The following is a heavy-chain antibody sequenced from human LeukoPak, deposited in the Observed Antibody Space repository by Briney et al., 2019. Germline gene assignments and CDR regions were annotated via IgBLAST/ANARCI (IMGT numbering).Heavy chain of an antibody. D-gene: IGHD2-2*01. CDR1: GFSFNSHN. J-gene: IGHJ4*02. Sequence: PGGSLRLSCAASGFSFNSHNMNWVRQAPGEGLEWVSFIDTSSHYIYYADSVRGRFTSSRDNAKNSLFLEMSSLRAEDTAVYYCARNLGGCTSTSCYSDFDIWGQGNLVTVSP. V-gene: IGHV3-21*01. CDR2: IDTSSHYI. CDR3: ARNLGGCTSTSCYSDFDI.